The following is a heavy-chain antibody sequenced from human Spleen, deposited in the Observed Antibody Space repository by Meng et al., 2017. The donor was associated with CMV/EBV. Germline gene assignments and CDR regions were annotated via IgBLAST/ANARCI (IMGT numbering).Heavy chain of an antibody. J-gene: IGHJ4*02. CDR3: AKEGRPTYYDFWSGYFFDY. CDR1: GFTFSSYA. D-gene: IGHD3-3*01. Sequence: GGSLRLSCAASGFTFSSYAMSWVRQAPGKGLEWVSAISGSGGSTYYADSVKGRFTISRDNSKNTLYMQMNSLRAEDTAVYYCAKEGRPTYYDFWSGYFFDYWGQGTLVIVSS. CDR2: ISGSGGST. V-gene: IGHV3-23*01.